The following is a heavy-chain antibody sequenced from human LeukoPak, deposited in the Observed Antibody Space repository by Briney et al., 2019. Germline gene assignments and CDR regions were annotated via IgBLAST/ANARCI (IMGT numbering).Heavy chain of an antibody. CDR1: GFTFSSYA. Sequence: HPGGSLRLSCAASGFTFSSYAMHWVRQAPGKGLEWVAVISYDGSNKYYADSVKGRFTISRDNSKNTLYLQMNSLRAEDTAVYYCARVPVPLAVAGTAHFDYWGQGTLVTVSS. V-gene: IGHV3-30*04. D-gene: IGHD6-19*01. CDR2: ISYDGSNK. J-gene: IGHJ4*02. CDR3: ARVPVPLAVAGTAHFDY.